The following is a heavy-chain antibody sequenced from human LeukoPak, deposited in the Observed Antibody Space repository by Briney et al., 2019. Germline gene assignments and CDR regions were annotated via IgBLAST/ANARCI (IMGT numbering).Heavy chain of an antibody. CDR1: GGSISSSSYY. J-gene: IGHJ6*02. CDR2: IYYSGST. CDR3: ARGCSSTSCYYGMDV. V-gene: IGHV4-39*07. Sequence: SETLSLTCTVSGGSISSSSYYWGWIRQPPGKGLEWIGSIYYSGSTYYNPSLKSRATISVDTSKNQFSLKLSSVTAADTAVYYCARGCSSTSCYYGMDVWGQGTTVTVSS. D-gene: IGHD2-2*01.